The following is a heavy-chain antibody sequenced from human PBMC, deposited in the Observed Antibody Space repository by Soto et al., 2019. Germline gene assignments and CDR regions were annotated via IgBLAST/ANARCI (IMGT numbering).Heavy chain of an antibody. CDR2: ISYDGSNK. CDR1: GFTFSSYG. J-gene: IGHJ4*02. Sequence: PGGSLRLSCAASGFTFSSYGMHWVRQAPGKGLEWVAVISYDGSNKYYADSVKGRFTISRDNSKNTLYLQMNSLRAEDTAVYYCAKGRRWLQFNLDYWGQGTLVTSPQ. D-gene: IGHD5-12*01. CDR3: AKGRRWLQFNLDY. V-gene: IGHV3-30*18.